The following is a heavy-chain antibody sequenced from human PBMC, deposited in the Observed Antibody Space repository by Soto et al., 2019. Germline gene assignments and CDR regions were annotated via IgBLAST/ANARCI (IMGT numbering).Heavy chain of an antibody. CDR3: TSHFYSSSWYSLDY. CDR2: IKSKTDGGTT. J-gene: IGHJ4*02. Sequence: EVQLVESGGGLVKPGGSLRLSCAASGFTFSNAWMNWVRQAPGKGLEWVGRIKSKTDGGTTDYAAPVKGRFTISRDDSKNTLYLQMNSLKTEDTAVYYCTSHFYSSSWYSLDYWGQGTLVTVSS. CDR1: GFTFSNAW. D-gene: IGHD6-13*01. V-gene: IGHV3-15*07.